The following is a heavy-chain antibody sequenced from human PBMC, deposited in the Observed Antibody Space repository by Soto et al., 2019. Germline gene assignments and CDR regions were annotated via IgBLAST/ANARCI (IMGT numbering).Heavy chain of an antibody. D-gene: IGHD6-13*01. V-gene: IGHV4-59*01. CDR1: GGSISSYY. Sequence: QVQLQESGPGLVKPSETLSLTCTVSGGSISSYYWSWIRQPPGKGLEWIGYIYYSGSTNYNPSLKSRVTISVDTSKNQFSLMLSSVTAADTAVYYCARVPAAGTYYYGMDVWGQGTTVTVSS. J-gene: IGHJ6*02. CDR3: ARVPAAGTYYYGMDV. CDR2: IYYSGST.